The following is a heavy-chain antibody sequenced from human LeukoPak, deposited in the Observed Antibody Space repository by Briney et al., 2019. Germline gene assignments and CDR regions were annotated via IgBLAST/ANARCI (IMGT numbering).Heavy chain of an antibody. V-gene: IGHV4-39*07. CDR3: AREGGGEGGLHDPNWFDP. D-gene: IGHD4-11*01. CDR1: GGSISSSSYY. Sequence: TSETLSLTSTVSGGSISSSSYYWGWIRQPPGKGLEWIGSIYYSGSTYYNPSLKSRVTISVDTSKNQFSLKLSSVTAADTAVYYCAREGGGEGGLHDPNWFDPWGQGTLVTVSS. CDR2: IYYSGST. J-gene: IGHJ5*02.